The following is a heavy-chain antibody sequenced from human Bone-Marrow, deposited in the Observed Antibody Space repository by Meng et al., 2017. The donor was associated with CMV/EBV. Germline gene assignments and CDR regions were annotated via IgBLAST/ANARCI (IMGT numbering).Heavy chain of an antibody. J-gene: IGHJ6*02. CDR1: GYTFTSYG. D-gene: IGHD3-9*01. V-gene: IGHV1-69*04. Sequence: SVKVSCKASGYTFTSYGISWVRQAPGQGLEWMGRIIPILGIANYAQKFQGRVTITADKSTSTAYMELSSLRSEDTAVYYCARGPLSLTGYYSRRYYYGMDVWGQGTTVTVSS. CDR2: IIPILGIA. CDR3: ARGPLSLTGYYSRRYYYGMDV.